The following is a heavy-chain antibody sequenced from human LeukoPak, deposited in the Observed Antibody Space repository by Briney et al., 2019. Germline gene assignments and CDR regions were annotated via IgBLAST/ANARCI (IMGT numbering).Heavy chain of an antibody. CDR3: ASNCARRSRYYGMDV. Sequence: SVKVSCKASGGTFSSYAISWVRQAPGQGLEWMGGIIPIFGTANYAQKFQGRVTITADESTSTAYMELSSLRSEDTAVYYCASNCARRSRYYGMDVWGQGTTVTVSS. J-gene: IGHJ6*02. CDR2: IIPIFGTA. CDR1: GGTFSSYA. V-gene: IGHV1-69*01. D-gene: IGHD1-20*01.